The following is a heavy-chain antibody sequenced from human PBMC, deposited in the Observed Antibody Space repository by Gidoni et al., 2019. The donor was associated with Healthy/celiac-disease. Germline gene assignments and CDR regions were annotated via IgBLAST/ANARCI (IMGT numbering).Heavy chain of an antibody. V-gene: IGHV3-33*01. Sequence: QVQLVESGGGVVQPGRSLRLSCAASGFTFSSSGMHWVRQAQGKGREGVAVIWDDGSNKYYADSGKGRLTISRDNSKNTLYLQMNSLRAEDTAVYYCAREYSGSYYKGPRYYYGMDVWGQGTTVTVSS. J-gene: IGHJ6*02. CDR3: AREYSGSYYKGPRYYYGMDV. D-gene: IGHD1-26*01. CDR2: IWDDGSNK. CDR1: GFTFSSSG.